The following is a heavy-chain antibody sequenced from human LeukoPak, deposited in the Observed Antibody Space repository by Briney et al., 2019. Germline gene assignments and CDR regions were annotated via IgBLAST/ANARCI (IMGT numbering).Heavy chain of an antibody. D-gene: IGHD5-18*01. Sequence: SETLSLTCAVSGGSISNSNWWNWVRQPPVKGLEWIGEIYHSGSTNYNPSLRSRVTISVDRSKNQFALKLTSVTAADTAVYYCARGQGSYGDYWGQGTLVIVSS. V-gene: IGHV4-4*02. CDR3: ARGQGSYGDY. CDR2: IYHSGST. CDR1: GGSISNSNW. J-gene: IGHJ4*02.